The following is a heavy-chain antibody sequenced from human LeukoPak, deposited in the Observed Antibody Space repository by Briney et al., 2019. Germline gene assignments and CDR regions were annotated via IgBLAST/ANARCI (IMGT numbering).Heavy chain of an antibody. Sequence: ASVKVSCKASGYTFTGYYMHWVRQAPGQGLEWMGWINPNSGGTNYAQKFQGRVTMTRDASISTAYMELSRLRPDDTAVYYCARVSYYYDSSGSLGYWGQGTLVTVSS. J-gene: IGHJ4*02. V-gene: IGHV1-2*02. CDR1: GYTFTGYY. CDR3: ARVSYYYDSSGSLGY. D-gene: IGHD3-22*01. CDR2: INPNSGGT.